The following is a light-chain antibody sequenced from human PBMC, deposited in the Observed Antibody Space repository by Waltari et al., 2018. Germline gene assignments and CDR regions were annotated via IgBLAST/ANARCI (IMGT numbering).Light chain of an antibody. CDR3: QQYNTYGRT. CDR1: QTISHY. CDR2: RAS. J-gene: IGKJ2*01. Sequence: DFQVTQSPSTLSASVGDRVTITCRASQTISHYLAWYQQKPGRAPKLLIYRASTLESGVPSRFSGSGSGTEFTLTISSLQPDDPATYFCQQYNTYGRTFGQGTKLEIK. V-gene: IGKV1-5*03.